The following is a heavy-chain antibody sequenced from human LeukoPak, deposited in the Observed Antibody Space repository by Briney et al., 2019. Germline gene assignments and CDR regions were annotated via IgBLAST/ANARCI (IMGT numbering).Heavy chain of an antibody. CDR2: ISSSGSTI. CDR1: GFTFSDYY. J-gene: IGHJ4*02. D-gene: IGHD6-19*01. V-gene: IGHV3-11*01. Sequence: GGSLRLSCAASGFTFSDYYMSWIRQAPGKGLEWVSYISSSGSTIYYADSVKGRFTISRDNSKNTLYLQMNSLRAEDTAVYYCAKDPDSSGWYFGAGVFDYWGQGTLVTVSS. CDR3: AKDPDSSGWYFGAGVFDY.